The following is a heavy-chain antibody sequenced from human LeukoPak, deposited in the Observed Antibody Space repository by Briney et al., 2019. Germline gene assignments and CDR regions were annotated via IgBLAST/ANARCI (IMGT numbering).Heavy chain of an antibody. CDR3: ARHALLQWLVRIRGNWFDP. V-gene: IGHV4-34*01. CDR2: INHSGST. Sequence: SETLSLTCAVYGGSFSGYYWSWIRQPPGKGLEWIGEINHSGSTNYNPSLKSRVTISVDTSKNQFSLKLSSVTAADTAVYYCARHALLQWLVRIRGNWFDPWGQGTLVTVSS. J-gene: IGHJ5*02. CDR1: GGSFSGYY. D-gene: IGHD6-19*01.